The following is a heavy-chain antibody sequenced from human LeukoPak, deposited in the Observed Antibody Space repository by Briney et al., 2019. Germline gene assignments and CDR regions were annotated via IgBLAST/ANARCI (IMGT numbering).Heavy chain of an antibody. Sequence: VRSLRLSCAASGFTFSSYTMHWVRQAPGKGLEWVAVISYDGSNKYYADSVKGRFTISRDNSKNTLYLQMNSLRAEDTAVYNCARGLHYYYYGMDVWGQGTTVTVSS. CDR3: ARGLHYYYYGMDV. CDR1: GFTFSSYT. J-gene: IGHJ6*02. V-gene: IGHV3-30-3*01. CDR2: ISYDGSNK. D-gene: IGHD3-10*01.